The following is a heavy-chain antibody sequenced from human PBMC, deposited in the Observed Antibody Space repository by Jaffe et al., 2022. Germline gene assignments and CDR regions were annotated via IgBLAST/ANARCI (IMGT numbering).Heavy chain of an antibody. CDR1: GGSISSGSYY. CDR2: IYTSGST. J-gene: IGHJ6*03. CDR3: ARVQWLAKPGVFYYYYYMDV. Sequence: QVQLQESGPGLVKPSQTLSLTCTVSGGSISSGSYYWSWIRQPAGKGLEWIGRIYTSGSTNYNPSLKSRVTISVDTSKNQFSLKLSSVTAADTAVYYCARVQWLAKPGVFYYYYYMDVWGKGTTVTVSS. V-gene: IGHV4-61*02. D-gene: IGHD6-19*01.